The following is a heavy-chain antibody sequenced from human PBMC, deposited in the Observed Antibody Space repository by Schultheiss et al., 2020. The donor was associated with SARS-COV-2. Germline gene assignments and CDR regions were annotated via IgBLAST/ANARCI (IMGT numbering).Heavy chain of an antibody. V-gene: IGHV4-61*01. CDR3: ATHDSSGYYYFDY. CDR1: GGSVSSGSYY. Sequence: SETLSLTCTVAGGSVSSGSYYWSWIRQPPGKGLEWIGYIYYSGSTYYNPSLKSRLTISVYTSKNQFSLQLSSVTAADTAVYYWATHDSSGYYYFDYWGQGTLVTVSS. D-gene: IGHD3-22*01. CDR2: IYYSGST. J-gene: IGHJ4*02.